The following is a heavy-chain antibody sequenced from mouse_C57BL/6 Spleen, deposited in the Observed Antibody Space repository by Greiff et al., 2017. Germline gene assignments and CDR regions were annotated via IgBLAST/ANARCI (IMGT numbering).Heavy chain of an antibody. D-gene: IGHD6-1*01. J-gene: IGHJ4*01. CDR2: ISYDGSN. CDR3: AREAAPDYAMDY. Sequence: DVQLQESGPGLVKPSQSLSLTCSVTGYSITSGYYWNWIRQFPGNKLEWMGYISYDGSNNYNPSLKNRISITRDTSKNQFFLKLNSVTTEDTATYYCAREAAPDYAMDYWGQGTSVTVSS. V-gene: IGHV3-6*01. CDR1: GYSITSGYY.